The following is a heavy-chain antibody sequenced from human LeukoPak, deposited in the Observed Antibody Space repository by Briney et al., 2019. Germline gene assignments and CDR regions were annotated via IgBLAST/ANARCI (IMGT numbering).Heavy chain of an antibody. CDR1: GFTFNNYG. V-gene: IGHV3-30*18. J-gene: IGHJ4*02. CDR2: VSYDGSKK. D-gene: IGHD5-18*01. Sequence: GGSLRLSCAASGFTFNNYGMHWVRQAPGKGLEWVAVVSYDGSKKLYADSVKGRFTISRDNSKNTLSLQMNSLRAEDTAVYYCAKELRGYSYGEHWGQGTLVTVSS. CDR3: AKELRGYSYGEH.